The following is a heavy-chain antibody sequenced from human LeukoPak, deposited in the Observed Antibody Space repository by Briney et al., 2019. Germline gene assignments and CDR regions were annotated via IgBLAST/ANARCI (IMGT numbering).Heavy chain of an antibody. J-gene: IGHJ1*01. D-gene: IGHD3-10*01. Sequence: GGSLRLSCAASGFTFSSYAMHWVRQAPGKGLEWVAVISYDGGNKYYADSVKGRFTISRDNSKNTLYLQMNSLRAEDTAVYYCAKGRRINEYFQHWGQGTLVTVSS. CDR3: AKGRRINEYFQH. V-gene: IGHV3-30*04. CDR2: ISYDGGNK. CDR1: GFTFSSYA.